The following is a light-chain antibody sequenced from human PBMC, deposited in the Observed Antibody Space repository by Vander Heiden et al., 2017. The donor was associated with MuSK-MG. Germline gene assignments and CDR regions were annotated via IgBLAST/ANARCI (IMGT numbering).Light chain of an antibody. CDR1: QSISTY. Sequence: DIQMTQTPSSLSASVGDRVTITCRASQSISTYLNWYQHKRGKAPKLLIYAASSLQSGVPSRFSGSGSGTDFTLTISRLQPEDFATYYCQQSDSAPWTFGQGTKVEIK. CDR2: AAS. V-gene: IGKV1-39*01. J-gene: IGKJ1*01. CDR3: QQSDSAPWT.